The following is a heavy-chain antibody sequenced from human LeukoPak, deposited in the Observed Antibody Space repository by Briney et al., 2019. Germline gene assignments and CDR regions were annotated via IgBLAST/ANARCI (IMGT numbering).Heavy chain of an antibody. CDR1: GYTFTSYY. D-gene: IGHD1-26*01. CDR2: ISAYNGNT. CDR3: ARKGANVGAP. Sequence: ASVKVSCKASGYTFTSYYMHWVRQAPGQGLEWMGWISAYNGNTNYAQKLQGSVTMTTDTSTSTAYMELRSLRSDDTAVYYCARKGANVGAPWGQGTLVTVSS. V-gene: IGHV1-18*04. J-gene: IGHJ5*02.